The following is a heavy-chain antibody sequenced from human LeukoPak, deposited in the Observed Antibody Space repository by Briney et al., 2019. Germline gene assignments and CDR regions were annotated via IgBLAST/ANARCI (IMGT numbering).Heavy chain of an antibody. J-gene: IGHJ4*02. V-gene: IGHV4-34*01. CDR1: GGSFSGYY. CDR2: INHSGST. CDR3: ARGGDYYDSSGYYYRRESDY. D-gene: IGHD3-22*01. Sequence: SETLSLTCAVYGGSFSGYYWSWIRQPPGKGLEWIGEINHSGSTNYNPSLKSRVTISVDTSKNQFSLKLSSVTAADTAVYYCARGGDYYDSSGYYYRRESDYWGQGTLVTVSS.